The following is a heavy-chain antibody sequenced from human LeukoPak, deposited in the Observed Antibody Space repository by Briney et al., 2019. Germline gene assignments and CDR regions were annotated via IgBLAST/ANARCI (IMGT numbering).Heavy chain of an antibody. CDR1: GGTFSSYA. CDR2: IIPILGIA. Sequence: SVKVSCKASGGTFSSYAISWVRQAPGQGLEWMGRIIPILGIANYAQKFQGRVTITADKPTSTAYMELSSLRSEDTAVYYCARRGDYINWFDPWGQGTLVTVSS. CDR3: ARRGDYINWFDP. J-gene: IGHJ5*02. D-gene: IGHD4-17*01. V-gene: IGHV1-69*04.